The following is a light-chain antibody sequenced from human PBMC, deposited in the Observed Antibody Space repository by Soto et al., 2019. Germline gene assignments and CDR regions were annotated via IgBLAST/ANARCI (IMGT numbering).Light chain of an antibody. CDR3: QQCRNWPLT. CDR2: DAS. Sequence: EIVMMQSPPTLSVSPGEGATFSYKASQNVYNNLAWYQQRLGQPPRLLIYDASTRATGISARFSGSGYGTEVTLTISSLQSEDFAVYFCQQCRNWPLTFGGGTKVEIK. CDR1: QNVYNN. J-gene: IGKJ4*01. V-gene: IGKV3-15*01.